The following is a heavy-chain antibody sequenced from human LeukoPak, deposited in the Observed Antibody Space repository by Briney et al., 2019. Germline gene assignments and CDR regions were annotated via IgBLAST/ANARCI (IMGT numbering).Heavy chain of an antibody. CDR2: INSNSGDT. Sequence: ASVTVSCKTSGYIFTDYYIYWVRQAPGQGIEWMGWINSNSGDTNYAQKFQGRVTMTRDTSITTAYMEVRRLRSDDTAIYYCARALGRYSAYDRAFDYWGQGTLVTVSS. J-gene: IGHJ4*02. V-gene: IGHV1-2*02. CDR3: ARALGRYSAYDRAFDY. D-gene: IGHD5-12*01. CDR1: GYIFTDYY.